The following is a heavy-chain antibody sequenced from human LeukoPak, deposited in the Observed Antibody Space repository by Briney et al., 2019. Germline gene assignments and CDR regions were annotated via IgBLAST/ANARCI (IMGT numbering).Heavy chain of an antibody. CDR2: ISGSGGST. CDR3: AKDPAIFGVVDSYNWFDP. Sequence: GGSLRLSCAASGFTFSSYAMSWVRQAPGKGLEWVSAISGSGGSTYYADSVKGRFTISRDNSKNTLYLQMNSLRAEDTAVYYCAKDPAIFGVVDSYNWFDPWGQGTLVTVSS. J-gene: IGHJ5*02. CDR1: GFTFSSYA. V-gene: IGHV3-23*01. D-gene: IGHD3-3*01.